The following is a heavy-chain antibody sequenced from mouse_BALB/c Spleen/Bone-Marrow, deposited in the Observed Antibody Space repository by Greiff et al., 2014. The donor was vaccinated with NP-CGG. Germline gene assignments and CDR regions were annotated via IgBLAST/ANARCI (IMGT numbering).Heavy chain of an antibody. J-gene: IGHJ3*01. CDR1: GFNIKDTY. D-gene: IGHD1-1*01. Sequence: VQLQQSGAELVKPGASVKLSRTASGFNIKDTYMHWVKQRPEQGLEWIGRIDPANGNTKYDPKFQGEATITADTSSNTAYLQLSSLTSEDTAVYYCAAYYYGSNQFAYWGQGTLVTVSA. CDR3: AAYYYGSNQFAY. CDR2: IDPANGNT. V-gene: IGHV14-3*02.